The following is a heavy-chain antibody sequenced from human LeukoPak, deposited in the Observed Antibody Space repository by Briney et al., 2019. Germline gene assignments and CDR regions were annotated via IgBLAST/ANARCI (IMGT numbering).Heavy chain of an antibody. D-gene: IGHD2-15*01. Sequence: SQTLSLTCTVSGGSISSGGYYWSWIRQPPGKGLEWIGYIYHSGSTYYNPSLKSRVTISVDRSKNQFSLKLSSVTAADTAVYYCARGRLGTVVVVAATPLRQSQYFQHWGQGTLVTVSS. CDR3: ARGRLGTVVVVAATPLRQSQYFQH. CDR1: GGSISSGGYY. J-gene: IGHJ1*01. V-gene: IGHV4-30-2*01. CDR2: IYHSGST.